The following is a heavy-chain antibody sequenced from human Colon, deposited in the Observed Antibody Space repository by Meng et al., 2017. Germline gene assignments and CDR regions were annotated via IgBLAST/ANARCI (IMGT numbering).Heavy chain of an antibody. Sequence: GESLKISCEASGITLSDHYMDWVRQAPGKGLEWVARTRNKANRFTTECAASVKGRFTISRDDSKNTLYLQMNSLKTEDTAVYYCASSYTFSDWRSFGYWGQGTLVPSPQ. V-gene: IGHV3-72*01. CDR2: TRNKANRFTT. CDR1: GITLSDHY. J-gene: IGHJ4*02. CDR3: ASSYTFSDWRSFGY. D-gene: IGHD6-19*01.